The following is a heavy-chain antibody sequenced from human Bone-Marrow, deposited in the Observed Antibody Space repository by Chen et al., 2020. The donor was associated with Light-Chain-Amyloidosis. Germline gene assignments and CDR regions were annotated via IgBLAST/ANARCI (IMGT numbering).Heavy chain of an antibody. CDR2: IWYDGSNK. J-gene: IGHJ4*02. CDR3: YYDFWSGYGY. V-gene: IGHV3-33*01. Sequence: QVQLVESGGGVVQPGRSLRLSCAASGFTFSSYGMHWVRQAPGKGLEWVAVIWYDGSNKYYADSVKGRFTISRDNSNNTLYLQMNSLRAEDTAVYYCYYDFWSGYGYWGQGTLVTVSS. CDR1: GFTFSSYG. D-gene: IGHD3-3*01.